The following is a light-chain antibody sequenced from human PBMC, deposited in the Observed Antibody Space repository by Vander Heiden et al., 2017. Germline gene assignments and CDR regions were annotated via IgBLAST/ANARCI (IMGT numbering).Light chain of an antibody. CDR2: AAS. J-gene: IGKJ2*01. Sequence: ITCRASQSISSYLNWYQQKPGKAPKLLIYAASSLQSGVPSRFSGSGSGTDFTLTISSLQPEDFATYYCQQSDSTPYTFGQGTRLEIK. CDR1: QSISSY. V-gene: IGKV1-39*01. CDR3: QQSDSTPYT.